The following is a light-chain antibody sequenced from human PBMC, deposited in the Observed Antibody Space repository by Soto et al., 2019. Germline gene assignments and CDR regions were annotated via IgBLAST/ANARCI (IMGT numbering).Light chain of an antibody. CDR2: GAS. CDR3: QQYGTSLWT. V-gene: IGKV3-15*01. CDR1: QNIGSN. Sequence: EIQMTKSPAAVSAYEGERVTISCLASQNIGSNLAWYQQKLGQAPRLLIYGASTRVTGIPARISGSGSGTEFTLTISIVEPEDFALYYCQQYGTSLWTFGQGTKVDVK. J-gene: IGKJ1*01.